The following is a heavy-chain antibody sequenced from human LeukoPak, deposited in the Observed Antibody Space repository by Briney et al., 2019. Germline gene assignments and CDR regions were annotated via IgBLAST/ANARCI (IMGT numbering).Heavy chain of an antibody. V-gene: IGHV3-7*01. D-gene: IGHD3-9*01. CDR3: ARDQRGYFDWLLWGAFDI. Sequence: GGSLRLSCAASGFTFNSCGMNWVRQAPGKGLEWVANIKQDGSEKYYVDSVKGRFTISRDNAKNSLYLQMNSLRAEDTAVYYCARDQRGYFDWLLWGAFDIWGQGTMVTVSS. J-gene: IGHJ3*02. CDR1: GFTFNSCG. CDR2: IKQDGSEK.